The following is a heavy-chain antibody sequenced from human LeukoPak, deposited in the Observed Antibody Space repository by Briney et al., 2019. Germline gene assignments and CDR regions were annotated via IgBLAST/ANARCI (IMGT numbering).Heavy chain of an antibody. CDR2: ISGSGGCT. D-gene: IGHD6-13*01. Sequence: GGSLRLSCAASGFTFSSYAMSWVRQAPGKGLEWVSAISGSGGCTYYADSVKGRFTISRNNSKNTLYLQMNSLRAEDTAVYYCAKVGVGIAAAGTMEGYFDYWGQGTLVTVSS. J-gene: IGHJ4*02. V-gene: IGHV3-23*01. CDR3: AKVGVGIAAAGTMEGYFDY. CDR1: GFTFSSYA.